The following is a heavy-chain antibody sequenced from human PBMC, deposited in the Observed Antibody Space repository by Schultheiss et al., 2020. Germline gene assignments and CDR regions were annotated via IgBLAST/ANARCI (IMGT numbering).Heavy chain of an antibody. D-gene: IGHD3-9*01. CDR3: ARATRTIPYAMDV. CDR1: GFTFSSYA. V-gene: IGHV3-23*01. J-gene: IGHJ6*02. Sequence: GGSLRLSCAASGFTFSSYAMSWVRQAPGKGLEWVSQINSDGSSTDYADSVKGRFTISRDNSKNTLYLQMNSLRDEDTAVYSCARATRTIPYAMDVWGQGTTVTVSS. CDR2: INSDGSST.